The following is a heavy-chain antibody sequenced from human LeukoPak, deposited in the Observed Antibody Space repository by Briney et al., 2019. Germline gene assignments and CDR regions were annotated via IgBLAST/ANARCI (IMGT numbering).Heavy chain of an antibody. CDR3: ARGGTTIFGVVMDDFDY. CDR1: GYTFTSYG. J-gene: IGHJ4*02. Sequence: ASVKVSCKASGYTFTSYGISWVRQAPGQGLEWMGWISAYNGNTNYAQKLQGRVTMTTDTSTSTAYMELRSLRSDDTAVYYCARGGTTIFGVVMDDFDYWGQGTLVTVSS. CDR2: ISAYNGNT. V-gene: IGHV1-18*01. D-gene: IGHD3-3*01.